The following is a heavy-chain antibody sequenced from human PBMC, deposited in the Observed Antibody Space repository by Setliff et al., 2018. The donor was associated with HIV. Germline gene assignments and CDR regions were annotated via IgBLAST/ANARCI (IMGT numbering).Heavy chain of an antibody. CDR3: ASGSGYCKNGNCYIGVHKNPDKYYFDY. V-gene: IGHV4-38-2*02. CDR2: FYETGYT. J-gene: IGHJ4*02. Sequence: PSETLSLTCTVSGDFFSSDYYWGWVRQSPGKGLEWIGSFYETGYTYYNPSLKSRVIISLDTSKNHLSLKLRSVTAADTAVYYCASGSGYCKNGNCYIGVHKNPDKYYFDYWGQGTLVTVSS. D-gene: IGHD2-8*01. CDR1: GDFFSSDYY.